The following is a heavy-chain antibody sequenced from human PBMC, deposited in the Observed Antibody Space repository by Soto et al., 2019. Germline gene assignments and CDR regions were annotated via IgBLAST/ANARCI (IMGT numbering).Heavy chain of an antibody. V-gene: IGHV3-66*01. D-gene: IGHD5-18*01. CDR3: AKDPMRGSNYGGPN. J-gene: IGHJ4*02. CDR1: GFTVSSNF. CDR2: IYSGGST. Sequence: GGSLRLSCAASGFTVSSNFMSWVRQAPGKGLEWVSVIYSGGSTYYADSVKGRFTISRDNSKNTLYLQMNTLRAEDTAVYYCAKDPMRGSNYGGPNWGQGALVTVSS.